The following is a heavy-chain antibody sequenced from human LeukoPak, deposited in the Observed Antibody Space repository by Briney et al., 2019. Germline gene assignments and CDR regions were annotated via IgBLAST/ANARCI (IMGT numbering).Heavy chain of an antibody. V-gene: IGHV4-59*12. CDR2: IYYSGST. CDR3: ARGGIAVADDYFDY. CDR1: GGSISSYY. Sequence: SETLSLTCTVSGGSISSYYWSWIRQPPGKGLEWIGYIYYSGSTYYNPSLKSRVTISVDTPKNQFSLKLSSVTAADTAVYYCARGGIAVADDYFDYWGQGTLVTVSS. J-gene: IGHJ4*02. D-gene: IGHD6-19*01.